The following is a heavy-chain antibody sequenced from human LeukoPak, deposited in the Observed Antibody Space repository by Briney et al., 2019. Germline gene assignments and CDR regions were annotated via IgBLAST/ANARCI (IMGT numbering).Heavy chain of an antibody. Sequence: GRSLRLSCVASGFTFSNFAIHWVRQGPGKGLEWVAVTSDDGRKKYYADSVKGRFTISRDNSKNTLYLQMNSLRTDDTATYYCARDRSYAVNQGGWLDPWGQGTLVSVSS. CDR2: TSDDGRKK. CDR1: GFTFSNFA. CDR3: ARDRSYAVNQGGWLDP. V-gene: IGHV3-30*01. J-gene: IGHJ5*02. D-gene: IGHD2-2*01.